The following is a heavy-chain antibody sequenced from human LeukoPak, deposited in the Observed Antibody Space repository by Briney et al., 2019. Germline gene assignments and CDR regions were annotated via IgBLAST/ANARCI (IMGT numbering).Heavy chain of an antibody. CDR3: ASTSGSYYLSFDY. CDR1: GFTFSSYS. J-gene: IGHJ4*02. Sequence: PGGSLGLSCAASGFTFSSYSMNWVRQAPGKGLEWVSYISSSSSTIYYADSVKGRFTISRDNAKNSLYLQMNSLRDEDTAVYYCASTSGSYYLSFDYWGQGTLVTVSS. D-gene: IGHD1-26*01. CDR2: ISSSSSTI. V-gene: IGHV3-48*02.